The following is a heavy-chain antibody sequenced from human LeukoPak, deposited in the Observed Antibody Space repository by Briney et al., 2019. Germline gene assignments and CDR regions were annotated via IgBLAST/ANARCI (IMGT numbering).Heavy chain of an antibody. CDR2: IYTSGST. CDR3: ARAHVEMATISRPRNIYFDY. J-gene: IGHJ4*02. CDR1: GGSISSGNYY. D-gene: IGHD5-24*01. Sequence: SETLSLTCTVSGGSISSGNYYWIWIRQPAGKGLEWIGRIYTSGSTNYDPSLKSRVTISVDTSKNQFSLKLSSVTAADTAVYYCARAHVEMATISRPRNIYFDYWGQGTLVTVSS. V-gene: IGHV4-61*02.